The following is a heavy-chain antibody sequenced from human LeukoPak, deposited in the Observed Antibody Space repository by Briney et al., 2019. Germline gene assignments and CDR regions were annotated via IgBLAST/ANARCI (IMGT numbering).Heavy chain of an antibody. V-gene: IGHV3-74*01. CDR1: GFTFSSYW. D-gene: IGHD3-3*01. J-gene: IGHJ4*02. Sequence: PGGSLRLSCAASGFTFSSYWMYWVRQAPGKGLVWVSRINSDGSTTNYADSVKGRFTISRDNAKNTLYLQMNSLRVEDTAVFYCARDQYDTWSRRGNFDSWGQGTLVIVSS. CDR3: ARDQYDTWSRRGNFDS. CDR2: INSDGSTT.